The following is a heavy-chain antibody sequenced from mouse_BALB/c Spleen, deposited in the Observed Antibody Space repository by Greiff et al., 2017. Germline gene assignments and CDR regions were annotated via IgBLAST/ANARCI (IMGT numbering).Heavy chain of an antibody. Sequence: VQLKESGPGLVKPSQSLSLTCSVTGYSITSGYYWNWIRQFPGNKLEWMGYISYDGSNNYNPSLKNRISITRDTSKNQFFLKLNSVTTEDTATYYCARDPYYGSSQFAYWGQGTLVTVSA. V-gene: IGHV3-6*02. CDR1: GYSITSGYY. D-gene: IGHD1-1*01. CDR2: ISYDGSN. CDR3: ARDPYYGSSQFAY. J-gene: IGHJ3*01.